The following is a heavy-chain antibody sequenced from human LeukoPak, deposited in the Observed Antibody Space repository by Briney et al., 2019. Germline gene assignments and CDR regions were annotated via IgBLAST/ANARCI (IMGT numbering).Heavy chain of an antibody. D-gene: IGHD5-18*01. CDR1: GYSFTSYW. J-gene: IGHJ4*02. CDR3: ARPVRGYSYGYGY. CDR2: IYPGDSDT. Sequence: GESLKISCKGSGYSFTSYWIGWVRQMPGKGLAWKGIIYPGDSDTRYSPSFQGQVTISADKSISTAYLQWSSLKASDTAMYYCARPVRGYSYGYGYWGQGTLVTVSS. V-gene: IGHV5-51*01.